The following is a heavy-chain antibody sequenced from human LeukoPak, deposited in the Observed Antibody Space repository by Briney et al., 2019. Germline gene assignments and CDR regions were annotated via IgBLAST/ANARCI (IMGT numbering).Heavy chain of an antibody. D-gene: IGHD3-10*01. Sequence: PSETLSLTCTVSGGSISSYYWSWIRQPAGKGLEWIGRIYTSGSTNYNPSLKSRVTISVDKSKNQFSLKLSSVTAADTAVYYCAGVNFGSGGYCPRRYYYMDVWGKGTTVTVSS. J-gene: IGHJ6*03. CDR3: AGVNFGSGGYCPRRYYYMDV. CDR1: GGSISSYY. CDR2: IYTSGST. V-gene: IGHV4-4*07.